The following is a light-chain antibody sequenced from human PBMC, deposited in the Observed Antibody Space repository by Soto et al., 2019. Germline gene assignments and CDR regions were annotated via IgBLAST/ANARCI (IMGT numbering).Light chain of an antibody. Sequence: EIVLTQSPATLSLSPGERATLSCRASQSVSSYLAWYQQKPGQAPRLLIYDASNRATGIPARFSGSGSGTDFTLTISSLEPEDFAAYYCQQRSNWPGVTFGQGTRLEIK. CDR3: QQRSNWPGVT. V-gene: IGKV3-11*01. CDR1: QSVSSY. J-gene: IGKJ5*01. CDR2: DAS.